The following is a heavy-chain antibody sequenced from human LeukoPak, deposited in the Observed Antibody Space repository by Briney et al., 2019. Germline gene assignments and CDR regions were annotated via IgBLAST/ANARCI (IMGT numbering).Heavy chain of an antibody. CDR2: IYYSGST. J-gene: IGHJ3*02. V-gene: IGHV4-59*01. CDR3: ARGEGIVATILHAFDI. CDR1: GGSISSYY. D-gene: IGHD5-12*01. Sequence: SETLSLTCTVSGGSISSYYGSWIRQPPGKGLEWIGYIYYSGSTNYNPSLKSRVTISVDTSKNQFSLKLSSVTAADTAVYYCARGEGIVATILHAFDIWGQGTMVTVSS.